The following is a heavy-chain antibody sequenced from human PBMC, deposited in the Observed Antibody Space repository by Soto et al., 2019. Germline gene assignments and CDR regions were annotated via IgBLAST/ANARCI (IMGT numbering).Heavy chain of an antibody. Sequence: QVQLVQSGAEVKKPGSSVKVSCKASGGTFSSYAISWVRQAPGQGLEWMGGIIPTFGTANYAKKFQGRVTITEHIATNTADEGRSSLGSGDTDVFDCGREGGVGATTGWDRGQGTLVTVSS. CDR2: IIPTFGTA. V-gene: IGHV1-69*06. J-gene: IGHJ4*02. CDR1: GGTFSSYA. D-gene: IGHD1-26*01. CDR3: GREGGVGATTGWD.